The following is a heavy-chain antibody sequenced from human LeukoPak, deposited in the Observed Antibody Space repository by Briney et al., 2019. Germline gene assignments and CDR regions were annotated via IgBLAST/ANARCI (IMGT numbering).Heavy chain of an antibody. CDR3: TSDGNGFYELGSHNWFDP. J-gene: IGHJ5*02. Sequence: GASVKVSCKASGYIFTDYSMHWVRQAPGQGLEWLGRITPNSGGTNYAQKFQGRVTMTRDTSISTAYMELSSLRSDDTAVYYCTSDGNGFYELGSHNWFDPWGQGTLVTVSS. CDR1: GYIFTDYS. CDR2: ITPNSGGT. V-gene: IGHV1-2*06. D-gene: IGHD1-26*01.